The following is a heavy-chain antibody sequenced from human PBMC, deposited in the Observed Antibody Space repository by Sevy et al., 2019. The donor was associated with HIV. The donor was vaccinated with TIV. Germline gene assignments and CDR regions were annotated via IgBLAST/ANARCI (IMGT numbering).Heavy chain of an antibody. CDR1: GFTFSDYY. D-gene: IGHD3-22*01. V-gene: IGHV3-11*01. J-gene: IGHJ4*02. CDR3: ARDVAYYYDSSGYGY. Sequence: GGSLRLSCAASGFTFSDYYMSWIRQAPGKGLEWVSYISSSCSTIYYADSVKGRFTISRDNAKNSLYLQMNSLRAEDTAVYYCARDVAYYYDSSGYGYWGQGTLVTVSS. CDR2: ISSSCSTI.